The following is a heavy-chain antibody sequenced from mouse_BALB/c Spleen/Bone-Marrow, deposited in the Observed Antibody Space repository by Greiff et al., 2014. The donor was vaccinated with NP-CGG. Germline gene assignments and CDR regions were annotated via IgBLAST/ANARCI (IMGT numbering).Heavy chain of an antibody. CDR3: ARDGNFAMDY. V-gene: IGHV5-4*02. CDR2: INDGGSYT. D-gene: IGHD2-1*01. J-gene: IGHJ4*01. Sequence: EVKVVESGGGLVKPGGSLKLSCAVSGFTFSDYYMYWVRQNPEKRLEWVATINDGGSYTYYPDSVKGRFTISRDNAKNNLYLQMSSLKSEDTAMYYCARDGNFAMDYWGQGNSVTVSS. CDR1: GFTFSDYY.